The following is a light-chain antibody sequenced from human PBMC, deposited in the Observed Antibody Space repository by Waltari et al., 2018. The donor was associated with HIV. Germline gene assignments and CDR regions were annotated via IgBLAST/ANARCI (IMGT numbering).Light chain of an antibody. V-gene: IGLV6-57*03. CDR1: SGSIASNY. CDR3: QYYDVTTVF. CDR2: RDD. J-gene: IGLJ2*01. Sequence: NLMLTQPRSVSGSPGSTVTISCTRGSGSIASNYVQWFLQRPGSAPTTLIYRDDHRPSGVPDRFSGSMDSYSNSASLTIPGLKAEDEADCECQYYDVTTVFFGGGTRLTVL.